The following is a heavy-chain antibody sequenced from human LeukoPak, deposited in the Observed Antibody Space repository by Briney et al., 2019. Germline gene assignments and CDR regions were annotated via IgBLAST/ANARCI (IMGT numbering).Heavy chain of an antibody. J-gene: IGHJ4*02. CDR3: AKDRLRYCSGGSCYYFDY. CDR2: ISYDGSNK. V-gene: IGHV3-30*18. CDR1: GFTFSSYG. D-gene: IGHD2-15*01. Sequence: GGSLRLSCAAPGFTFSSYGMHWVRQAPGKGLEWVAVISYDGSNKYYADSVKGRFTISRDNSKNTLYLQMNSLRAEDTAVYYCAKDRLRYCSGGSCYYFDYWGQGTLVTVSS.